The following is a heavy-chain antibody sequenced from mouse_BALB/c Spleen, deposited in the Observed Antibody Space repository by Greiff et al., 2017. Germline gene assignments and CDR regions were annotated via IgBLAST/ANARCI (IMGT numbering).Heavy chain of an antibody. Sequence: EVHLVESGGGLVQPGGSRKLSCAASGFTFSSFGMHWVRQAPEKGLEWVAYISSGSSTIYYADTVKGRFTISRDNPKNTLFLQMTSLRSEDTAMYYCARGGPYYAMDYWGQGTSVTVSS. CDR3: ARGGPYYAMDY. V-gene: IGHV5-17*02. CDR2: ISSGSSTI. CDR1: GFTFSSFG. J-gene: IGHJ4*01.